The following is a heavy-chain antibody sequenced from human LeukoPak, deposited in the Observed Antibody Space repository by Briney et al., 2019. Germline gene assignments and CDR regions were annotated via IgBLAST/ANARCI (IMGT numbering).Heavy chain of an antibody. J-gene: IGHJ6*02. V-gene: IGHV1-2*04. CDR2: INPNSGGT. D-gene: IGHD3-10*01. CDR3: AREEYYYGSGSYYRRYYYYGMDV. CDR1: GYTFTGYY. Sequence: ASVKVSCKASGYTFTGYYMHWVRQTPGQGLEWMGWINPNSGGTNYAQKFQGWVTMTRDTSISTAYMELSRLRSNDTAVYYCAREEYYYGSGSYYRRYYYYGMDVWGQGTTVTVSS.